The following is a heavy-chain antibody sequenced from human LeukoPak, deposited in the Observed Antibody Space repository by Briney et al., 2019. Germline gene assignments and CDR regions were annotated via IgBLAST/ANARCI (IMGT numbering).Heavy chain of an antibody. Sequence: GGSLRLSCAASGFTFSSYWMHWVRQAPGKGLVWVSRINSDVSSTSYADSVKGRFTISRDNAKNTLYLQMNSLRAEDTAVYYCARDQYYYDSSGYYSSYYFDYWGQGTLVTVSS. CDR2: INSDVSST. CDR1: GFTFSSYW. J-gene: IGHJ4*02. CDR3: ARDQYYYDSSGYYSSYYFDY. D-gene: IGHD3-22*01. V-gene: IGHV3-74*01.